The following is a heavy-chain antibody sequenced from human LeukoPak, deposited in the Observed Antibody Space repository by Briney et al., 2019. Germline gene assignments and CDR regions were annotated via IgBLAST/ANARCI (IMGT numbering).Heavy chain of an antibody. CDR2: IHYTGST. J-gene: IGHJ4*02. D-gene: IGHD1-26*01. CDR1: GGSIRSITYN. Sequence: SETLSLTCTVSGGSIRSITYNWGWIRQPPGKGLECIGSIHYTGSTYYNPSLKSRVTISVDTSNNQFSLKLSSVTATDTAVYYCARDKEWELFYFDYWGQGTLVTVSS. V-gene: IGHV4-39*07. CDR3: ARDKEWELFYFDY.